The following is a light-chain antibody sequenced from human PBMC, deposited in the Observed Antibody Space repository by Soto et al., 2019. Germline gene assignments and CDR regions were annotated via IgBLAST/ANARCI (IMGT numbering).Light chain of an antibody. CDR1: QGISSY. CDR3: QQYYSYPQWT. CDR2: AAS. Sequence: AIRMTQSPSSFSASTGDRVTITCRASQGISSYLAWYQQKPGKAPKLLIYAASTLQSGVPSRFSGSGSGTDFTLTISCLQSEDFATYYCQQYYSYPQWTFDQGTKVEIK. V-gene: IGKV1-8*01. J-gene: IGKJ1*01.